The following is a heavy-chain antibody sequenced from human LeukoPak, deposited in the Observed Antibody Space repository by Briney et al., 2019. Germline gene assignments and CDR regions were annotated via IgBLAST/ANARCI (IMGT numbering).Heavy chain of an antibody. CDR2: IYYSGST. V-gene: IGHV4-39*01. Sequence: KPSETLSLTCTVSGGSISSSSYYWGWIRQPPGKGLEWIGSIYYSGSTYYNPSLKSRVTISVDTSKNQFSLKLSSVTAADTAVYYCARGSWDTAMVVDYWGQGTLVTVSS. D-gene: IGHD5-18*01. J-gene: IGHJ4*02. CDR3: ARGSWDTAMVVDY. CDR1: GGSISSSSYY.